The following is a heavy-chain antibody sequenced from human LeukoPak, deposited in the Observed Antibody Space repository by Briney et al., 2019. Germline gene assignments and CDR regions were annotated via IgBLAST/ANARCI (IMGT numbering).Heavy chain of an antibody. CDR1: GGSISSYY. V-gene: IGHV4-59*01. CDR3: AREGVGDGYNFDY. Sequence: PSKTLSLTCTVFGGSISSYYWSWIRQPPGKGLEWIGYIYYSGSTNYNPSLKSRVTISVDTSKNQFSLKLSSVTAADTAVYYCAREGVGDGYNFDYWGQGTLVTVSS. J-gene: IGHJ4*02. CDR2: IYYSGST. D-gene: IGHD5-24*01.